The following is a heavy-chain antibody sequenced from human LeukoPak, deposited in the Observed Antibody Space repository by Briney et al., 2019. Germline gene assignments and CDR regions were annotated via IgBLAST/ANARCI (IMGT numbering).Heavy chain of an antibody. CDR3: VRGADYVWEAGVY. CDR1: GGSFSNYY. V-gene: IGHV4-34*01. J-gene: IGHJ4*02. D-gene: IGHD3-16*01. CDR2: TNRGTT. Sequence: PSETLSLTCDVYGGSFSNYYWSWNRQPPGQGLKWSGVTNRGTTNSNPYLKSRVTMSVDTSKNLFCLRLSSVSAADTAVYYCVRGADYVWEAGVYWGQGTLVSVS.